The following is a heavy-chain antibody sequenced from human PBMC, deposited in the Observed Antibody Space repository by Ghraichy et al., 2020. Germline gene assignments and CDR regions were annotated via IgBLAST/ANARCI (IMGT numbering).Heavy chain of an antibody. Sequence: GGSLRLSCAASGFTFSNFWMSWVRQAPGKGLEWVAKTNPDGTQNNYVDSVGGRFTISRDNVKNSLLLQMNNLRAEDTAVYYCATEASFHMDFWGQGTTVTVSS. CDR2: TNPDGTQN. V-gene: IGHV3-7*01. CDR3: ATEASFHMDF. CDR1: GFTFSNFW. J-gene: IGHJ6*02. D-gene: IGHD2/OR15-2a*01.